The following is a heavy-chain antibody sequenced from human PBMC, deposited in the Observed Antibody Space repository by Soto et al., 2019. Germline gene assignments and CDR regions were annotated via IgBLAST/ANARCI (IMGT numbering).Heavy chain of an antibody. Sequence: GGSLRLSCAASGFTFSSYGMHWVRQAPGKGLEWVAVISYDGSNKYYADSVKGRFTISRDNSKNTLYLQMNSLRAEDTAVYYCTRNSLGGNPNYWGQGTLVTVSS. CDR1: GFTFSSYG. D-gene: IGHD1-1*01. CDR2: ISYDGSNK. V-gene: IGHV3-30*03. J-gene: IGHJ4*02. CDR3: TRNSLGGNPNY.